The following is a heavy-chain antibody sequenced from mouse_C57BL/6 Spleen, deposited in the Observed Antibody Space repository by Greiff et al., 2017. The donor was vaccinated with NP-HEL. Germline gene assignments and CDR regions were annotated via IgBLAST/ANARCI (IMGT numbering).Heavy chain of an antibody. D-gene: IGHD1-1*01. J-gene: IGHJ3*01. CDR1: GFTFSDYG. V-gene: IGHV5-17*01. CDR3: ARNYYYGSSYPAWFAY. Sequence: EVMLVESGGGLVKPGGSLKLSCAASGFTFSDYGMHWVRQAPEKGLEWVAYISSGSSTIYYADTVKGRFTISRDNAKNTLFLQMTSLRSEDTAMYYCARNYYYGSSYPAWFAYWGQGTLVTVSA. CDR2: ISSGSSTI.